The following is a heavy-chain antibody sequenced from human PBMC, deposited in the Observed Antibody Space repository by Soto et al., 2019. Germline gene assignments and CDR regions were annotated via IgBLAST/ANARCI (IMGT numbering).Heavy chain of an antibody. V-gene: IGHV2-5*02. D-gene: IGHD1-1*01. CDR3: AHSPLQLERLRAFDI. Sequence: QITLKESGPTLVKPTQTLTLTCTFSGFSLSTSGVGVGWIRQPPGKALEWLALIYWDDDKRYSPSLKSRLTTTKDTSKNQVVLTMTNMDPVDTATYYCAHSPLQLERLRAFDIWGQGTMVTVSS. CDR2: IYWDDDK. CDR1: GFSLSTSGVG. J-gene: IGHJ3*02.